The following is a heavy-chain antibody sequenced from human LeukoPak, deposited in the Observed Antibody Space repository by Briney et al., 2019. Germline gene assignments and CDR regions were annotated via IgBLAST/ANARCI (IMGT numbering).Heavy chain of an antibody. CDR1: GGSISSYY. V-gene: IGHV4-59*01. CDR2: IYYSENT. Sequence: PSETLSLTCTVSGGSISSYYWSWIRQPPGKELEWIVYIYYSENTNYNPSLKRRVTLSVDTSKNQFSLKLSSVTAADTAMYYCARGMGGNWFDPWGQGTLVTVSS. D-gene: IGHD2-8*01. CDR3: ARGMGGNWFDP. J-gene: IGHJ5*02.